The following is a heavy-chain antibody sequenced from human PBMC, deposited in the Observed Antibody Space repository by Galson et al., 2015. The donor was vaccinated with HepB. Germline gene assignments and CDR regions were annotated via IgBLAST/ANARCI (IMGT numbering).Heavy chain of an antibody. J-gene: IGHJ4*02. V-gene: IGHV3-7*01. CDR2: ITEVGSTK. CDR1: GFTFSDFW. Sequence: SLRLSCAGSGFTFSDFWISWVRQAPVKGLEWVAEITEVGSTKRYVDSVKARFTISIDNIDNLLYLQMSSLRNEDTAIYYSTRDVGASGYWGQGTLVTVSS. CDR3: TRDVGASGY.